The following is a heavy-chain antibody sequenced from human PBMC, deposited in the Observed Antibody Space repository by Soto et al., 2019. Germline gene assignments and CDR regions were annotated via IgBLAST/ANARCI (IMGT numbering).Heavy chain of an antibody. J-gene: IGHJ3*01. CDR2: INPSGGYT. CDR3: ATLGDSSSVFDF. Sequence: ASVKVSCKASGYTFTSYYMNWVRQAPGQGLEWLGIINPSGGYTTYAQRFLGRVTMTSDTSTSTVHMELGSLTSEDTAVYYCATLGDSSSVFDFWGQGTMVTVSS. D-gene: IGHD6-6*01. CDR1: GYTFTSYY. V-gene: IGHV1-46*01.